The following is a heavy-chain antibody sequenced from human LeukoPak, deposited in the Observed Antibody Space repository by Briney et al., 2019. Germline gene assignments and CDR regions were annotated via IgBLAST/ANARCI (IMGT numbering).Heavy chain of an antibody. Sequence: SETLSLTCTVSGGSISSGHYYWRWIRQHPGKGLEWIGYICYSGSTYYNPSLKSLVTILVDTSKNQFSLKLSSVTAADTAVYYCARGGDVVVPAAIPNWFDPWGHGTLVTVSS. D-gene: IGHD2-2*01. V-gene: IGHV4-31*01. CDR1: GGSISSGHYY. CDR2: ICYSGST. J-gene: IGHJ5*02. CDR3: ARGGDVVVPAAIPNWFDP.